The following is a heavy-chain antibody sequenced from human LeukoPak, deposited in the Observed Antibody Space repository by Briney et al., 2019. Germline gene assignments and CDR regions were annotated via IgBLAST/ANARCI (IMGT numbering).Heavy chain of an antibody. CDR1: GGSISSYY. V-gene: IGHV4-59*08. CDR2: IYYSGST. Sequence: SETLSLTCTVSGGSISSYYWSWIRQPPGKGLEWIGYIYYSGSTNYNPSLKSRVTISVDTSKNQFSLKLSSVTAADTAMYYCARHRGGSYSTFDYWGQGTLVTVSS. J-gene: IGHJ4*02. D-gene: IGHD1-26*01. CDR3: ARHRGGSYSTFDY.